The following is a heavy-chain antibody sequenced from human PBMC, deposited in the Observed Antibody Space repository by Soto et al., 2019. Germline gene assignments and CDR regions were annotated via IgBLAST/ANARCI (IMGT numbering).Heavy chain of an antibody. CDR2: MNPNSGNT. CDR1: GYTFTSYD. CDR3: GRLQNFINWCFDS. D-gene: IGHD2-15*01. Sequence: GASVKVSCKASGYTFTSYDINWVRQATGQGLEWMGWMNPNSGNTGYAQKFQGRVTMTRNTSTRTVYMELSSLISEDTAVYYCGRLQNFINWCFDSWGQGVLVTVSS. J-gene: IGHJ4*02. V-gene: IGHV1-8*01.